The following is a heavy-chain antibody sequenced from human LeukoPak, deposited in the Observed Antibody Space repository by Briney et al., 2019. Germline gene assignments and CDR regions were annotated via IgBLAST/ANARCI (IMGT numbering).Heavy chain of an antibody. D-gene: IGHD3-16*02. CDR1: GGSFSGYY. CDR3: ARGAKNDYVWGSYRSYYFDY. Sequence: PSETLSLTCAVYGGSFSGYYWSWIRQPPGKGLEWMGEINHSGSTNYNPSLKSRVTISVDTSKNQFSLKLSSVTAADTAVYYCARGAKNDYVWGSYRSYYFDYWGQGTLVTVSS. V-gene: IGHV4-34*01. J-gene: IGHJ4*02. CDR2: INHSGST.